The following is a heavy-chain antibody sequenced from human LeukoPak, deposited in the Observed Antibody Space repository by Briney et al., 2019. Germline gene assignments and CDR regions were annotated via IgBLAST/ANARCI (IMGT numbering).Heavy chain of an antibody. CDR3: ARQRRWIQQI. Sequence: SKTLSLTCTVSGGSISSSDHYWGWIRQSPGMGLEWIGSIYYSGTTYYNPSLKSRVTISVDTSKNQFSLKLSSVTAADTAVYYCARQRRWIQQIWGQGTLVTVSS. CDR1: GGSISSSDHY. V-gene: IGHV4-39*01. CDR2: IYYSGTT. D-gene: IGHD5-24*01. J-gene: IGHJ4*02.